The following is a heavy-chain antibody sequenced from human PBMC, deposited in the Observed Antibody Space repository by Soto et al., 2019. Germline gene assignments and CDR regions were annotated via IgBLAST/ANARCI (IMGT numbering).Heavy chain of an antibody. J-gene: IGHJ6*02. CDR3: ARGRVDIVATGGDYYYGMDV. CDR1: GGTFRSYS. Sequence: SAKLSSKASGGTFRSYSISWVQQGPGQGLEWMGGMIPIFGTANYAQKFQGRVTITADESTSTAYMELSSLSSEDTAVYYCARGRVDIVATGGDYYYGMDVWGQGTTVTVSS. D-gene: IGHD5-12*01. CDR2: MIPIFGTA. V-gene: IGHV1-69*13.